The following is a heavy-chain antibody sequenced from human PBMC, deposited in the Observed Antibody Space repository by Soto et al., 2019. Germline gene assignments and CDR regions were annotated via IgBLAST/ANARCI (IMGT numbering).Heavy chain of an antibody. CDR3: ARGERLGLDY. D-gene: IGHD3-9*01. V-gene: IGHV4-59*01. CDR1: GGSINNYY. CDR2: ISYSGGA. J-gene: IGHJ4*02. Sequence: QVQLQESGPGLVKPSETLSLTCIVSGGSINNYYWSWIRQPPGKGLEWIGYISYSGGANYNPSLKRRVTIYLDTDEKPFALMTSSVTAADTAVYYFARGERLGLDYWGQGTLVTVST.